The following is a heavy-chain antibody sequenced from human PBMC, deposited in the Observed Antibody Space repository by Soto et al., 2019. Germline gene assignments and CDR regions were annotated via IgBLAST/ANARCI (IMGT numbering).Heavy chain of an antibody. CDR3: ARGRGIVATMNYYYMDV. V-gene: IGHV1-69*02. J-gene: IGHJ6*03. CDR1: GGTFSSYT. CDR2: IIPILGIA. D-gene: IGHD5-12*01. Sequence: QVQLVQSGAEVKKPGSSVKVSCKASGGTFSSYTISWVRQAPGQGLEWMGRIIPILGIANYAQKFQGRVTITADKSTSTAYMELSSLRSEDTAVYYCARGRGIVATMNYYYMDVWGKGTTVTVSS.